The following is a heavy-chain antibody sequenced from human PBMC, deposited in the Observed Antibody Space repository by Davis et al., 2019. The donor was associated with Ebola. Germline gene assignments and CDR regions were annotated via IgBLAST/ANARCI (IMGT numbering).Heavy chain of an antibody. V-gene: IGHV1-2*02. CDR3: AREADSRGYYYFDF. D-gene: IGHD3-22*01. CDR2: INPNNGGI. CDR1: GYIFKKHG. Sequence: ASVKVSCKASGYIFKKHGINWVRQAPGQGLEWMGWINPNNGGIGSVEKFQGRVTMTRDTSISTAYLELSRLRSDDTAVYYCAREADSRGYYYFDFWGQGTLVTVSS. J-gene: IGHJ4*02.